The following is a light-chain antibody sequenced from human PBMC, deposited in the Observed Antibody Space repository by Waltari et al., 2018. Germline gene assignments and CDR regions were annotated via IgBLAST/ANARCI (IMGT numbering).Light chain of an antibody. J-gene: IGLJ3*02. V-gene: IGLV2-11*01. CDR2: DVS. Sequence: QSALTQPPSVSGSPGQSVTISCTGTSTDVGGYNSVSWYLHHPGKAPKLIIYDVSERPAGVPDRFSGFKSGDTASLTISGLQADDEADYFCCSYAGSYTYWVFGGGTTLTVL. CDR3: CSYAGSYTYWV. CDR1: STDVGGYNS.